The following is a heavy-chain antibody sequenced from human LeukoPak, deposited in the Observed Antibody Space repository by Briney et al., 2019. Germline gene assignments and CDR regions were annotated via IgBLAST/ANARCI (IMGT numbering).Heavy chain of an antibody. D-gene: IGHD5-24*01. CDR3: ARDRRRWLQFEKANDAFDI. Sequence: ASVKVSCKASGYTFTSYAMNWVRQAPGQGLEWMGWINTNTGNPTYAQGFTGRFVFSLDTSVSTAYLQISSLKAEDTAVYYCARDRRRWLQFEKANDAFDIWGQGTMVTVSS. CDR1: GYTFTSYA. V-gene: IGHV7-4-1*02. CDR2: INTNTGNP. J-gene: IGHJ3*02.